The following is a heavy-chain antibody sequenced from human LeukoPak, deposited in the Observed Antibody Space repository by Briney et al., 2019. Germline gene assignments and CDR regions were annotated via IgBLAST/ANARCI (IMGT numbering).Heavy chain of an antibody. CDR2: MNTDGSDR. D-gene: IGHD6-13*01. Sequence: GGSLRLSCAVSGFTFKDYWMHWVRQVPGKGLVWVSCMNTDGSDRRYTGSVEGQFTISRDSANNRLYLVMNSLRVEDTAVYYCARGLLPGVGMGDYWGQGTLVTVSS. J-gene: IGHJ4*02. CDR3: ARGLLPGVGMGDY. CDR1: GFTFKDYW. V-gene: IGHV3-74*01.